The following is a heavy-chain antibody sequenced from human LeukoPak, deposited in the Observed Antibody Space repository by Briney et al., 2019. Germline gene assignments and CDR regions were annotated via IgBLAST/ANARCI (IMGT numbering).Heavy chain of an antibody. CDR1: GFTFSSYG. D-gene: IGHD1-26*01. V-gene: IGHV3-30*03. CDR2: ISYDGSNK. Sequence: GGSLRLSCAASGFTFSSYGMHWVRQAPGKGLEWVAVISYDGSNKYYADSVKGRFTRGRFTISRDNSKNTLYLQMNSLRVEDTAVYYCARDRSGSYLTDAFDIWGQGTMVTVSS. J-gene: IGHJ3*02. CDR3: ARDRSGSYLTDAFDI.